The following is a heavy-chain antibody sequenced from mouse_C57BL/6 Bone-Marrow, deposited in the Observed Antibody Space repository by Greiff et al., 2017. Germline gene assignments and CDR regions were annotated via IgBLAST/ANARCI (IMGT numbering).Heavy chain of an antibody. CDR3: APSGDYYGSSYAAY. Sequence: QVQLQQPGAELVKPGASVKLSCKASGYTFTSYWMHWVKQRPGQGLEWIGMIHPNSGSTNYNEKFKSKDTLTVDKSSSTAYMQLSSLTSEDSAVYYCAPSGDYYGSSYAAYWGQGTLVTVSA. CDR1: GYTFTSYW. D-gene: IGHD1-1*01. J-gene: IGHJ3*01. CDR2: IHPNSGST. V-gene: IGHV1-64*01.